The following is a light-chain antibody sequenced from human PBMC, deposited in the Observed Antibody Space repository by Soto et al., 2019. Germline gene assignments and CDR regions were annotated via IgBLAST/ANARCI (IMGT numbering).Light chain of an antibody. J-gene: IGLJ3*02. V-gene: IGLV2-8*01. CDR1: SSDVGGYNY. CDR2: EVS. Sequence: QSALTQPPSASGSPGQSVTISCTGTSSDVGGYNYVSWYQQHPGKAPKLMIYEVSERPSGVPDRFSGSKSGNTASLTVSGLQAEDEADYYCSSYAGTNNLGVFGGGTKLTV. CDR3: SSYAGTNNLGV.